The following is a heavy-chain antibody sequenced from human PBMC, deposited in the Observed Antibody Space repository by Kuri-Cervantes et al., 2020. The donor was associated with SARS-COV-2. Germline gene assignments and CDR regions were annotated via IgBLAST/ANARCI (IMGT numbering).Heavy chain of an antibody. D-gene: IGHD3-3*01. CDR3: ARESHPRPFWGDYPYFQQ. CDR2: INPNSGGT. Sequence: ASVKVSCKVSGYTYTGYYMHWVRQAPGQGLEWMGWINPNSGGTIFAQKFQGRVTMTRDTSISTLYMELNRLKSDDTAVYFCARESHPRPFWGDYPYFQQWGQGSLVTVSS. V-gene: IGHV1-2*02. J-gene: IGHJ1*01. CDR1: GYTYTGYY.